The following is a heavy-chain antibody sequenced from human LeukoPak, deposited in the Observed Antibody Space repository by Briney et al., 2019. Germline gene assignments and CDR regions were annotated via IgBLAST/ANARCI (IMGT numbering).Heavy chain of an antibody. V-gene: IGHV3-21*06. CDR1: GFTFNSYS. Sequence: GGSLRLSCGVSGFTFNSYSMNWVRQAPGKGLEWVASIIGSGSEMFYADSLKGRFTISRDNSENSLYLQMNSLRVEDTAVYYCAKVQSDIVGAMFFAFDVGGQGTMVSVSS. CDR2: IIGSGSEM. CDR3: AKVQSDIVGAMFFAFDV. J-gene: IGHJ3*01. D-gene: IGHD1-26*01.